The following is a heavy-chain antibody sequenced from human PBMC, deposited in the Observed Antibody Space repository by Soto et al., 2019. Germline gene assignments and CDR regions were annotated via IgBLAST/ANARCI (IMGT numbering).Heavy chain of an antibody. CDR3: AHRLPSSGFDY. Sequence: QITLRESGPPAVKPTQPLTLTCTFSGFSLSTSGVAVGWIRQPPGKALEWLALIYWDDDKRYSPSLKSRLSITKDTSKNQVVLAMTNMDPVDTATYYCAHRLPSSGFDYWGQGTLVIVSS. V-gene: IGHV2-5*02. CDR2: IYWDDDK. J-gene: IGHJ4*02. D-gene: IGHD3-22*01. CDR1: GFSLSTSGVA.